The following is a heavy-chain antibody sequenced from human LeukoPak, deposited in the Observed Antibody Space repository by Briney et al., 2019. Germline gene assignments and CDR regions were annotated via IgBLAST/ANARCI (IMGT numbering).Heavy chain of an antibody. D-gene: IGHD3-22*01. V-gene: IGHV4-34*01. J-gene: IGHJ4*02. CDR1: GGSFSGYY. CDR2: INPSGGT. CDR3: ASRGSDGRGYYLFDY. Sequence: PSETLSLTCAVYGGSFSGYYWSWIRQPPGKGLEWIGAINPSGGTNYNPSLKSRVTISVDTSKNQFSLQLSSVTAADTAVYYCASRGSDGRGYYLFDYWGQGTLVTVSS.